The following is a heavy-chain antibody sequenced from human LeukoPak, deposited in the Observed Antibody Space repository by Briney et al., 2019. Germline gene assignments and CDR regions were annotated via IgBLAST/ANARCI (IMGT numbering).Heavy chain of an antibody. Sequence: GGSLRLSCAASGFTFSSYSMHWVRQAPGKGLEWVSGIYWNGGSTGYADSVKGRFTISRDNAKNSLYLQMNSLRAEDTALYYCARYFDPYYYGSGSPSFDYWGQGTLVTVSS. V-gene: IGHV3-20*04. CDR1: GFTFSSYS. J-gene: IGHJ4*02. CDR2: IYWNGGST. CDR3: ARYFDPYYYGSGSPSFDY. D-gene: IGHD3-10*01.